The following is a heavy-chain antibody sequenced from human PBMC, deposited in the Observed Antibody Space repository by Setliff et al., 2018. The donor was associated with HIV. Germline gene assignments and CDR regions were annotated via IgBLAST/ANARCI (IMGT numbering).Heavy chain of an antibody. CDR2: INHSGST. V-gene: IGHV4-34*01. CDR3: ARGVGPYRPEDY. CDR1: GGSFSGYY. J-gene: IGHJ4*02. Sequence: SETLSLTCAVYGGSFSGYYWSWIRQPPGKGLEWIGEINHSGSTNYNPSLKSRVTISVDTSKNQFSLKLSSVTAADTAVYYCARGVGPYRPEDYWGQGTLVTSPQ. D-gene: IGHD3-16*01.